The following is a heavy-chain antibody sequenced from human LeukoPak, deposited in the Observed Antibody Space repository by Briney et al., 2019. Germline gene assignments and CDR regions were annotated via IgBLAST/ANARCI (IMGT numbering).Heavy chain of an antibody. CDR2: IIPIFGTA. J-gene: IGHJ1*01. CDR3: ARRSIGSTPKSEKYFQH. V-gene: IGHV1-69*05. CDR1: GGTFSSYA. D-gene: IGHD6-6*01. Sequence: GSSVKVSCKASGGTFSSYAISWVRQAPGQGLEWMGRIIPIFGTANYAQKFQGRVTITTDESTSTAYMELSSLRSEDTAVYYCARRSIGSTPKSEKYFQHWGQGTLVTVSS.